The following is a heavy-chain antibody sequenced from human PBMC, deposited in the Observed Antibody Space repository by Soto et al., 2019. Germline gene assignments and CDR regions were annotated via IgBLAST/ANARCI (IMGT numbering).Heavy chain of an antibody. CDR3: ARDSGGMEV. CDR2: INAGNGNT. Sequence: ASVKVSCKDSGYTFTSYAVHWVRQAPGQRLEWMGWINAGNGNTKYSQKFQGRVTITRDTSANTSYMELSSLSSEDKAVYYCARDSGGMEVRGQGTTVTVSS. CDR1: GYTFTSYA. V-gene: IGHV1-3*01. J-gene: IGHJ6*02.